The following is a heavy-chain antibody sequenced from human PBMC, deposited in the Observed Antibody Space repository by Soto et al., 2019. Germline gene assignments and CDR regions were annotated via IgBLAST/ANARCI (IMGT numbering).Heavy chain of an antibody. Sequence: QVQLVQSGAEVKKPGASVKVSCKASGYTFTSYGISWVRQAPGQGLEWMGWISAYNGNTNYAQKLQGRVTMTTDTSTSTAYVELRSLRSDDTAVYYCARAGSGSFPHYYYYMDVWGKGTTVTVSS. CDR1: GYTFTSYG. V-gene: IGHV1-18*01. CDR3: ARAGSGSFPHYYYYMDV. J-gene: IGHJ6*03. D-gene: IGHD3-10*01. CDR2: ISAYNGNT.